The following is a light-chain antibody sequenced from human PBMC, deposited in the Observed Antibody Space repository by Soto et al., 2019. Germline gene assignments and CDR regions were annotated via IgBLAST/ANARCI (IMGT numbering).Light chain of an antibody. J-gene: IGKJ2*02. CDR3: QQLNSYPRT. Sequence: ETVLTQSPGTLSLSPGERATLSCRASQSISSTHLAWYQQKSGQAPRLLIYGASSRATGIPDRFSGSGSGTDFTLTITRLEPEDFATYYCQQLNSYPRTFGQGTKLEIK. CDR2: GAS. V-gene: IGKV3-20*01. CDR1: QSISSTH.